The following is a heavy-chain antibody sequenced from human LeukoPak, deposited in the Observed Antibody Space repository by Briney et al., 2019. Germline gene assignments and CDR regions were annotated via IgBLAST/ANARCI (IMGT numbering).Heavy chain of an antibody. J-gene: IGHJ6*03. CDR1: GFTFDDYS. CDR2: ISGDGGST. Sequence: PGGSLRLSCAASGFTFDDYSMDWVSQHAGEWLEWVSLISGDGGSTYYAASVKGRFTMSRDNSKNSLYLQMNSLRTEDTALYYCAKDNDMDVWGKGTTVTVSS. V-gene: IGHV3-43*01. CDR3: AKDNDMDV.